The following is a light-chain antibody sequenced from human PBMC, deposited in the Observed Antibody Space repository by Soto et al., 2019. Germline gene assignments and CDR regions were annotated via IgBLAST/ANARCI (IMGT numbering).Light chain of an antibody. Sequence: EIVLTQSPGSLSLSPGQRATLSCRASQSVDTTFFAWYQKKPGQAPRLLIYGASKRATGIPDRFSGSGSGTDFTLIISRLEPEDFAVYYCQQYMSSLTFVQGTKVEIK. CDR1: QSVDTTF. J-gene: IGKJ1*01. CDR2: GAS. V-gene: IGKV3-20*01. CDR3: QQYMSSLT.